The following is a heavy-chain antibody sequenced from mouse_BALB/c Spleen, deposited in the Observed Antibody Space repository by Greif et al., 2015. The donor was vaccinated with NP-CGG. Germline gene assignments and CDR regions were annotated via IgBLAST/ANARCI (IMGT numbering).Heavy chain of an antibody. CDR1: GFTFSDYY. V-gene: IGHV5-12*02. CDR3: ARHEGDY. CDR2: ISNGGGST. Sequence: EVHLVESGGGLVQPGGSLKLSCATSGFTFSDYYMYWVRRTPEKRLEWVAYISNGGGSTYYPDTVKGRFTISRDNAKNTLYLQMSRLKSEDTAMYYCARHEGDYWGQGTSVTVSS. J-gene: IGHJ4*01.